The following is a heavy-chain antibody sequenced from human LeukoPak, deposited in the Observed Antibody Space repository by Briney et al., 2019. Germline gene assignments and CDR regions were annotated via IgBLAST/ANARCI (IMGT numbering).Heavy chain of an antibody. CDR1: GFTFSDSW. Sequence: GGSLRLSCAASGFTFSDSWMHWVRRAAGRGLVWVSRINSAGDTTSYADSVKGRFTIPRDNAKNSLYLQMDSLRAEDTAVYYCARDYVWGSDRYTDYWGQGTLVTVPS. D-gene: IGHD3-16*02. CDR2: INSAGDTT. CDR3: ARDYVWGSDRYTDY. J-gene: IGHJ4*02. V-gene: IGHV3-74*01.